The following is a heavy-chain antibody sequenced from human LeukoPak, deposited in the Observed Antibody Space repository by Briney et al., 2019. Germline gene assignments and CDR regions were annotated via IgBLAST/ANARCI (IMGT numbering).Heavy chain of an antibody. V-gene: IGHV4-39*07. CDR1: GDSITSGS. CDR2: IYSTGTT. J-gene: IGHJ4*02. CDR3: GRDSSFWLY. D-gene: IGHD3-3*01. Sequence: SETLSLTCTVSGDSITSGSWGWIRQTPGKGLEWIGNIYSTGTTSYNPSVKSRVTMSVDTSKNQFSLKLDSVTAADTAVYYCGRDSSFWLYWGQGTLVTVSS.